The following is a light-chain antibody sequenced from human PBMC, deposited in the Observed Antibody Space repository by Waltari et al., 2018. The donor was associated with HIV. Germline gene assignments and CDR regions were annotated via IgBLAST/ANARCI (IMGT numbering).Light chain of an antibody. J-gene: IGKJ1*01. CDR3: VQGTQFPRT. CDR1: QSLVHSDGNTY. CDR2: QIS. V-gene: IGKV2-24*01. Sequence: DIVMTQTPPSSPVTLGQPASISCRSSQSLVHSDGNTYLNWLQQRPGQPPRLLIYQISNRFSGVPDRFSGSGAGTDFTLKISRVEYDDVGVYYCVQGTQFPRTFGQGTKVEIK.